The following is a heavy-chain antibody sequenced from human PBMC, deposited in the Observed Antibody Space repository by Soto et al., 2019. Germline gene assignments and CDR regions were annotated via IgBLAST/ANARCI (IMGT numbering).Heavy chain of an antibody. CDR2: ISAYNGNT. J-gene: IGHJ4*02. CDR3: ARLGYDFWSGYSWNDY. CDR1: GYTFTSYG. Sequence: ASVKVSCKASGYTFTSYGISWVRQAPGQGLEWMGWISAYNGNTNYAQKLQGRVTMTTDTSTSTAYMELRSLRSDDTAVYYCARLGYDFWSGYSWNDYWGQGTLVTVSS. D-gene: IGHD3-3*01. V-gene: IGHV1-18*01.